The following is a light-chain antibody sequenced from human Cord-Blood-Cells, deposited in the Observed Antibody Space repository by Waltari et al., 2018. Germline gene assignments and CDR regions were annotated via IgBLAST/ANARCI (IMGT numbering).Light chain of an antibody. CDR2: DVS. V-gene: IGLV2-14*03. J-gene: IGLJ2*01. CDR1: SSEVGGYNY. CDR3: SSYTSSSTLV. Sequence: QSALTQPASVSGSPGQSITISCTGTSSEVGGYNYVSWYQHHPGKAPKLMIYDVSNRPSGVSKRFSGSKSGNTASLTISGLQAEDEADYYCSSYTSSSTLVFGGGTKLTVL.